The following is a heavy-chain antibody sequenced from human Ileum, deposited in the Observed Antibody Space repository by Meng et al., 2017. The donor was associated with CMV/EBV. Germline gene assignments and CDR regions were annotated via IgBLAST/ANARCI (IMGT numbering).Heavy chain of an antibody. CDR3: ARDRGSSSWYDAFDI. CDR2: IYSGGST. CDR1: GFTVSSNY. V-gene: IGHV3-66*02. J-gene: IGHJ3*02. D-gene: IGHD6-13*01. Sequence: GESLKISCAASGFTVSSNYMSWVRQAPGKGLEWVSVIYSGGSTYYADSVKGRFTISRDNSKNTLYLQMNSLRAEDTAVYYCARDRGSSSWYDAFDIWGQGTMVTVS.